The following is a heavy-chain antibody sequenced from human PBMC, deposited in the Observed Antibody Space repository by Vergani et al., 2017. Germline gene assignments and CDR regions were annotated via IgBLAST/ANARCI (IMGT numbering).Heavy chain of an antibody. D-gene: IGHD3-9*01. Sequence: EVQLLESGGGLVQPGGSLRLSCAASGFTFSSYAMSWVRQAPGKGLEWVSVIYSGGSSTYYADSVKGRFTISRDNSKNTLYLQMNSLRAEDTAVYYCAKGHSPYYDILTGYPFDYWGQGTLVTVSS. V-gene: IGHV3-23*03. CDR2: IYSGGSST. CDR1: GFTFSSYA. J-gene: IGHJ4*02. CDR3: AKGHSPYYDILTGYPFDY.